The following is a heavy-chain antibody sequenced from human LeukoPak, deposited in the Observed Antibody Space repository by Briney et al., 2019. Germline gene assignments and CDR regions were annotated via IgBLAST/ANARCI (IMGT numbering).Heavy chain of an antibody. CDR3: ARDRDGDGYNFGY. CDR2: INPNSGGT. Sequence: GASVKVSCKASGYTFTGYYMHWVRQAPGQGLESMGRINPNSGGTNYAQKFQGRVTMTRDTSISTAYMELSRLRSDDTAVYHCARDRDGDGYNFGYWGQGTLVTVSS. J-gene: IGHJ4*02. CDR1: GYTFTGYY. D-gene: IGHD5-24*01. V-gene: IGHV1-2*06.